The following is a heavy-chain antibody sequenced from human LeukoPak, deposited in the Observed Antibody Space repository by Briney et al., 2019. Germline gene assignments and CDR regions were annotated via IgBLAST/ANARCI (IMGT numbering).Heavy chain of an antibody. Sequence: PGGSLSLSCAASGFTFRNYWMHWVRQAPRKGLVWVSRINSDGSITSHADSVKGRFTSSRDNAKNTLYLHMNSLRVEDTAVYYCARGSDWAVIDYWGQGTLVTVSS. V-gene: IGHV3-74*01. CDR2: INSDGSIT. CDR3: ARGSDWAVIDY. CDR1: GFTFRNYW. J-gene: IGHJ4*02. D-gene: IGHD3-9*01.